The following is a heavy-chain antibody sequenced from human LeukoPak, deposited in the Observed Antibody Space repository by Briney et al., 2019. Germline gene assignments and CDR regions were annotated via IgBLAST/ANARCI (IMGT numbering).Heavy chain of an antibody. D-gene: IGHD3-10*01. CDR3: ARVYGSGSYYWFDP. Sequence: PSETLSLTCTVHDGPFSDYYWSWIRQPPGKGLEWIGEIHHSGSTKYNPSLKSRVTISADTSKNQFSLKLTSVTAADTAVYYCARVYGSGSYYWFDPWGQGTLVTVSS. V-gene: IGHV4-34*01. J-gene: IGHJ5*02. CDR1: DGPFSDYY. CDR2: IHHSGST.